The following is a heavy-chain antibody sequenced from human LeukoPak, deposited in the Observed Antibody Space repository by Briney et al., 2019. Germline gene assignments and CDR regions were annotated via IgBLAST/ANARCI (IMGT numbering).Heavy chain of an antibody. J-gene: IGHJ3*02. Sequence: SETLSLTCSVSGDSIIGYYWGWIRQPPGKGLEWIVNIYYTGNTYYNSSLKSRVTISLDTSKNQFSPKVISMTAADTAAYFCARGPYSYDSSGAFDIWGQGTMVTVSS. CDR1: GDSIIGYY. D-gene: IGHD3-22*01. V-gene: IGHV4-39*07. CDR3: ARGPYSYDSSGAFDI. CDR2: IYYTGNT.